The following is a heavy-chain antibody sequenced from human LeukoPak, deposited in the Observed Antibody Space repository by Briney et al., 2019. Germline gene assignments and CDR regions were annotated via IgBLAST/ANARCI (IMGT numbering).Heavy chain of an antibody. CDR3: ARDPRGYYYMDV. D-gene: IGHD3-10*01. V-gene: IGHV3-74*01. CDR1: GFTFSSYW. CDR2: ISGDGSST. J-gene: IGHJ6*03. Sequence: GGSLRLSCVASGFTFSSYWMHWVRQAPGKGLVWVSRISGDGSSTTYADSVKGRFTISRDNAKNTLYVQMNSLRAEDTAVYYCARDPRGYYYMDVWGKGTTVTISS.